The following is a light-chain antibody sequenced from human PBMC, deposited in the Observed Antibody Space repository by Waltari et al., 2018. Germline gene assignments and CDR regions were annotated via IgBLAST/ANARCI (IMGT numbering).Light chain of an antibody. Sequence: EVVLTQSPATLSVSLGERATLSCRASQSVSSDLAWSQQKPGQAPRLIIHGASIRATGIPARFSGSGSGTEFTLTISSLQSEDSAVYYCQQYNKWPPGTFGQGTKVEIK. V-gene: IGKV3-15*01. J-gene: IGKJ1*01. CDR1: QSVSSD. CDR2: GAS. CDR3: QQYNKWPPGT.